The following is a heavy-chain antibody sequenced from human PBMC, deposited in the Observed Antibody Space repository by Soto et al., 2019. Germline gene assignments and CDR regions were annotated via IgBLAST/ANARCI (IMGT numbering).Heavy chain of an antibody. CDR2: INQDGSEN. Sequence: EVQLVESGGGLVQPGGSLRLSCAASEFTFSNSWMSWVRQAPGTGLEWVANINQDGSENYYVDSVKGRFTISRDNXKXXLYLEMNSLRVEDTAVYYCARVKHDSGSYWGAPDYWGQGTLVTVSS. D-gene: IGHD3-10*01. J-gene: IGHJ4*02. CDR1: EFTFSNSW. V-gene: IGHV3-7*01. CDR3: ARVKHDSGSYWGAPDY.